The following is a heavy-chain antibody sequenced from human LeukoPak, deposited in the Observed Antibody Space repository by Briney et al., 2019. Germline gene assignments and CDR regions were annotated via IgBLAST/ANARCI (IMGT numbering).Heavy chain of an antibody. J-gene: IGHJ6*03. CDR2: IIPIVGTA. D-gene: IGHD2-21*02. CDR3: ARSTTGDWDYYYYYMDV. Sequence: ASVRVSCKASGGTFISYAISGVRQAPGQGGGGRGGIIPIVGTANYAQKFQGRVTITTDASTSTAYMELSSLRSEDTAVYSCARSTTGDWDYYYYYMDVWGKGTTVTAPS. CDR1: GGTFISYA. V-gene: IGHV1-69*05.